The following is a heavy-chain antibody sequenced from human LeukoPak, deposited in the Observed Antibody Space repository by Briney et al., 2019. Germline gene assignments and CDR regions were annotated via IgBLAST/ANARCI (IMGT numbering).Heavy chain of an antibody. CDR3: ARAPRGAV. Sequence: SETLSLTCAVYGGSFSGYYWSWIRQPPGKGLAWIGEINHSGSTNYNPSLKSRVTISVDTSKNQFSLKLSSVTAADTAVYYCARAPRGAVWGKGTTVTVSS. D-gene: IGHD3-10*01. CDR1: GGSFSGYY. J-gene: IGHJ6*04. CDR2: INHSGST. V-gene: IGHV4-34*01.